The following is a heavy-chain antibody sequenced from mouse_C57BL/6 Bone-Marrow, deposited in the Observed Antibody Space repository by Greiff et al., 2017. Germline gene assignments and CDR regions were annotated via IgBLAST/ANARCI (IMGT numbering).Heavy chain of an antibody. CDR3: ARRWLRYDY. Sequence: QVQLQQPGAELVKPGASVKLSCKASGYTFTSYWMHWVKQRPGQGLEWIGMIHPNSGSTNYNEKFKSKATLTVDKSSSTAYMQLRSLTSEDSAVYYCARRWLRYDYWGQGTTLTVSS. CDR2: IHPNSGST. J-gene: IGHJ2*01. CDR1: GYTFTSYW. V-gene: IGHV1-64*01. D-gene: IGHD2-3*01.